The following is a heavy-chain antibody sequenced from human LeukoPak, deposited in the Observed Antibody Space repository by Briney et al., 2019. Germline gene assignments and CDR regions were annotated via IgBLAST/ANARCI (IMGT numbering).Heavy chain of an antibody. CDR2: ISKNLATV. J-gene: IGHJ4*02. D-gene: IGHD5-18*01. V-gene: IGHV3-48*01. CDR1: GFTFSSYS. Sequence: GGSLRLSCAASGFTFSSYSFNWVRQAQGKGLEWVSYISKNLATVYYADSVKDRFTISRDNAKNSLYLQMNSLRPEDTAVYYCARDGGSSYEIDYWGQGTVVTVSS. CDR3: ARDGGSSYEIDY.